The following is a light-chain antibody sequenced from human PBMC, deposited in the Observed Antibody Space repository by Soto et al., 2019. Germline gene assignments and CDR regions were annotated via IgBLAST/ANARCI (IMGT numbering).Light chain of an antibody. CDR2: DVS. J-gene: IGLJ1*01. CDR3: SSYTSSSTLLLV. Sequence: QSALTQPASVSGSPGQSITISCTGTSSDVGGYDYVSWYQHHPGKAPKLMIYDVSNRPSGVSNRFSGSKSGNTASLTISGLQAEDEADYYCSSYTSSSTLLLVFGTGTKVTVL. V-gene: IGLV2-14*03. CDR1: SSDVGGYDY.